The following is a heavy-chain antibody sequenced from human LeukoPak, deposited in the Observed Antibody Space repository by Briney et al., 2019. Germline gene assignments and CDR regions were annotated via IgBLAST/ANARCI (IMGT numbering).Heavy chain of an antibody. CDR1: GGSISSYY. CDR2: IYYSGST. Sequence: PSETLSLTCTVSGGSISSYYWSRIRQPPGKGLEWIGYIYYSGSTNYNPSLKSRVTISVDTSKNQFSLKLSSVTAAATAVYYCARGGYCSSTSFYSGYYYMDVWGKGTTVTVSS. V-gene: IGHV4-59*01. J-gene: IGHJ6*03. CDR3: ARGGYCSSTSFYSGYYYMDV. D-gene: IGHD2-2*01.